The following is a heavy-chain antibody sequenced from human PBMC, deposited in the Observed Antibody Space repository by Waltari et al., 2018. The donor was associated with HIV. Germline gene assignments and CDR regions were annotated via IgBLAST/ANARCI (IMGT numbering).Heavy chain of an antibody. CDR1: GFTVSSNY. CDR2: IYSGWST. J-gene: IGHJ6*02. CDR3: ASIAYCGGDCYPRGMDV. D-gene: IGHD2-21*02. Sequence: EVQLVESGGGLVQPGGSLRLSCAASGFTVSSNYMSWVRQAPGKGLEWVSVIYSGWSTYYADSVKGRFTISRDNSKNTLYLQMNSRRAEDTAVYYCASIAYCGGDCYPRGMDVWGQGTTVTVSS. V-gene: IGHV3-66*01.